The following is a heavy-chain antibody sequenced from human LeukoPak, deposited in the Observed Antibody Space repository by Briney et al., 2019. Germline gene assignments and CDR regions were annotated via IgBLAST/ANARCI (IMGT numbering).Heavy chain of an antibody. D-gene: IGHD6-19*01. V-gene: IGHV4-39*01. CDR1: GGSISSSSYY. CDR2: IYYSGST. J-gene: IGHJ4*02. Sequence: PSETLSLTCTVSGGSISSSSYYWGWIRQPPGKGLEWIGSIYYSGSTYYNPSHKSRVTISVDTSKNQFSLKLSSVTAADTAVYYCASGGWLEIDYWGQGTLVTVSS. CDR3: ASGGWLEIDY.